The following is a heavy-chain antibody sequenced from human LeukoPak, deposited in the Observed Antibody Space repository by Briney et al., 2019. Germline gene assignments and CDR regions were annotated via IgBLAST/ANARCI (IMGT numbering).Heavy chain of an antibody. CDR2: ISYDGSNK. CDR1: GFTFSSCG. Sequence: GGSLRLSCAASGFTFSSCGMHWVRQAPGKGLEWVAVISYDGSNKYFADSVKGRFTISRDNSKNTLSLEMNSLRAEDTAVYYCAKALTSGWYLDAFNIWGQGTMVTVSS. D-gene: IGHD6-19*01. J-gene: IGHJ3*02. CDR3: AKALTSGWYLDAFNI. V-gene: IGHV3-30*18.